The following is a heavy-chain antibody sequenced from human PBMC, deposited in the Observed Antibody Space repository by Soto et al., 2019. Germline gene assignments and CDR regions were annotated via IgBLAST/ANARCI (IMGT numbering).Heavy chain of an antibody. V-gene: IGHV3-30-3*01. CDR3: ARAVSSSWGFDY. Sequence: QVQLVESGGGVVQPGRSLRLSCVASGFTFSSYAMHWVRQAPGKGLEWVAVISYDGSNKYYADSVKGRFTISRDNSKNTLYLQMNSLRTEATSVYYCARAVSSSWGFDYWGQGTLVTVSS. CDR2: ISYDGSNK. J-gene: IGHJ4*02. CDR1: GFTFSSYA. D-gene: IGHD6-13*01.